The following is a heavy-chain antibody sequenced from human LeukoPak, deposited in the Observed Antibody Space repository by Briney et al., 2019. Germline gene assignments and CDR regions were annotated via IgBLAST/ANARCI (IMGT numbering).Heavy chain of an antibody. D-gene: IGHD5-24*01. CDR1: GGSFSGYY. CDR2: INHSGST. J-gene: IGHJ4*02. Sequence: KPSETLSLTCAVYGGSFSGYYWSWIRQPPGKGLEWIGEINHSGSTNYNPSLKSRVTMSVDTSKNQFSLKLSSVTAADTAVYYCARGYSDGPWLYYFDYWGQGTLVTVSS. V-gene: IGHV4-34*01. CDR3: ARGYSDGPWLYYFDY.